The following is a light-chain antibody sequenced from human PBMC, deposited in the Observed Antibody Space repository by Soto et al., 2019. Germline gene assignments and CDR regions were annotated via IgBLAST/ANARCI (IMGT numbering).Light chain of an antibody. CDR3: QQRSNGPGT. CDR2: DAS. CDR1: QDISNY. V-gene: IGKV1-33*01. Sequence: DIQMTQSPSSLSASVGDRVTITCQASQDISNYLNWYQQKPGKAPKLLIYDASNLETGVPSRFSGSGSGTDFTFTISSLQPEDIATYYCQQRSNGPGTFGQGTKLEIK. J-gene: IGKJ2*01.